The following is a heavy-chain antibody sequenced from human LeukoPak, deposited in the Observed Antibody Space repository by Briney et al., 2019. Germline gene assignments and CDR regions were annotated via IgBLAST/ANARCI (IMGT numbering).Heavy chain of an antibody. CDR3: ARVDCSGGSCYRPYFDY. V-gene: IGHV1-69*05. CDR2: IIPIFGTA. J-gene: IGHJ4*02. Sequence: SVKVSCKASGGTFSSYAISWVRQAPGQGLEWMGGIIPIFGTANYAQKFQGRVTITTGESTSTAYMELSSLRSEDTAVYYCARVDCSGGSCYRPYFDYWGQGTLVTVSS. CDR1: GGTFSSYA. D-gene: IGHD2-15*01.